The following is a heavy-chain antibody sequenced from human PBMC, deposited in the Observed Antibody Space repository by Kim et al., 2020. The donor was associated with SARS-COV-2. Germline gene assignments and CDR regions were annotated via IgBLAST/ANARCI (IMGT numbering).Heavy chain of an antibody. J-gene: IGHJ3*02. V-gene: IGHV4-39*01. CDR3: ARTIAGRPEAFDI. D-gene: IGHD6-6*01. Sequence: ETLSFTCTVSGGSISSSNYYWGWIRQPPGKGLEWIGYIYYSGNTYYNPSLKSRVTVSVDTSKNQFSLKLSSVTAADTAVYYCARTIAGRPEAFDIWGQGTMVTVSS. CDR2: IYYSGNT. CDR1: GGSISSSNYY.